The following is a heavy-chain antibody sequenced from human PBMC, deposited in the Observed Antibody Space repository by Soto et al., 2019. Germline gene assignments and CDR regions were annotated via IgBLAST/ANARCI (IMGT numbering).Heavy chain of an antibody. Sequence: QVQLQESGPGLVKPSQTLSLTCTVSGGSISSGGYYWSWIRQHPGKGLEWIGYIYYSGSTYYNPSLKSRVTISVDTSKNQFSLKLSYVTAADTAVYYCARNPGYCSGGSCYPFAWFDPWGQGTLVTVSS. V-gene: IGHV4-31*03. J-gene: IGHJ5*02. CDR1: GGSISSGGYY. CDR2: IYYSGST. CDR3: ARNPGYCSGGSCYPFAWFDP. D-gene: IGHD2-15*01.